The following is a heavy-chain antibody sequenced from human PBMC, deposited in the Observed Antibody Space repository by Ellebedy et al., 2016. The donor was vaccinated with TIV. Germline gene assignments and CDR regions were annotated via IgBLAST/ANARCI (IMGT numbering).Heavy chain of an antibody. D-gene: IGHD3-10*01. CDR3: ARLWFGELFVDY. J-gene: IGHJ4*02. Sequence: ASVKVSCXASGYTFTGYYMHWVRQAPGQGLEWMGIINPSGGSTSYAQKFQGRVTMTTDTSTSTAYMELRSLRSDDTAVYYCARLWFGELFVDYWGQGTLVTVSS. V-gene: IGHV1-46*01. CDR1: GYTFTGYY. CDR2: INPSGGST.